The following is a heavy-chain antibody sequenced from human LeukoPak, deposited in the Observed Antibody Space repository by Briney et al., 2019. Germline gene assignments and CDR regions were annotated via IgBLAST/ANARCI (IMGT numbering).Heavy chain of an antibody. Sequence: PSETLSLTCTVSGGSISSYYWSWIRQPPGKGLEWIGYTYYSGSTNYNPSLKSRVTISVDTSKNQFSLKLSSVTAADTAVYYCARDNGSGLDYWGQGTLVTVSS. V-gene: IGHV4-59*01. CDR2: TYYSGST. J-gene: IGHJ4*02. D-gene: IGHD3-10*01. CDR1: GGSISSYY. CDR3: ARDNGSGLDY.